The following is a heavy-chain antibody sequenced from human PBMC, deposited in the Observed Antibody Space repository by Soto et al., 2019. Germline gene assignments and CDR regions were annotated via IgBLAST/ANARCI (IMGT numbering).Heavy chain of an antibody. J-gene: IGHJ4*02. CDR1: GYTFTSYP. CDR2: INPANGDS. Sequence: ASVKVSCKASGYTFTSYPIHWVRQAPGQSLEWMGWINPANGDSVKGRFTVSRDNSKSTLSLQMNSLRPEDTAMYYCAKGDVDTAMAMAFDYWSQGTLVTVSS. CDR3: AKGDVDTAMAMAFDY. V-gene: IGHV1-3*01. D-gene: IGHD5-18*01.